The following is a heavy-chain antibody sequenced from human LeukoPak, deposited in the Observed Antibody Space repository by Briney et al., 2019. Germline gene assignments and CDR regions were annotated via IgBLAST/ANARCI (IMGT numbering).Heavy chain of an antibody. CDR1: GGSISSYY. J-gene: IGHJ3*02. CDR2: IYYSGST. CDR3: ARDPRCSRGSCYAADAFDI. V-gene: IGHV4-59*01. D-gene: IGHD2-15*01. Sequence: SETLSLTCTVSGGSISSYYWSWIRQPPGKGLEWIGYIYYSGSTNYNPSLKSRVTISVDTSKNQFSLKLSSVTAADTAVYYCARDPRCSRGSCYAADAFDIWGRGTMVTVSS.